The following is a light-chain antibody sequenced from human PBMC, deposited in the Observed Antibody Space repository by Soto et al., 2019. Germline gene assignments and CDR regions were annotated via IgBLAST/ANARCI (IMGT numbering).Light chain of an antibody. V-gene: IGKV1-17*03. J-gene: IGKJ1*01. CDR3: LQHRRYPWT. CDR1: QGIDGY. CDR2: AAS. Sequence: DIQMTQSPSAMSASIGDRVTITCRASQGIDGYLAWYQQKPGKAPKRLIFAASRLQSGVPSRFSGSGFGTEFTLTISSMQPEDFATYYCLQHRRYPWTFGQGTKVEI.